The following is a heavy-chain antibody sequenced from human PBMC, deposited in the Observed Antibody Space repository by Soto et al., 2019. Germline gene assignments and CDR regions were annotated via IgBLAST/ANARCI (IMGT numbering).Heavy chain of an antibody. D-gene: IGHD3-22*01. V-gene: IGHV4-31*03. CDR1: GGSISSGGYY. CDR3: ARDLYDSSGYYSHYYYYGMDV. J-gene: IGHJ6*02. Sequence: QVQLQESGPGLVKPSQTLSLTCTVSGGSISSGGYYWSWIRQHPGKGLEWIGYIYYSGSTYYNPSLKSRVTISVDTSKNQFSLKLSSVTAADTAVYYCARDLYDSSGYYSHYYYYGMDVWGQGTTVTVSS. CDR2: IYYSGST.